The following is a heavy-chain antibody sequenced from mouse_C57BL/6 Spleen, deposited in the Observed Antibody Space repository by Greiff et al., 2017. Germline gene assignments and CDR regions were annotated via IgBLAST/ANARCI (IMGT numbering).Heavy chain of an antibody. V-gene: IGHV14-4*01. CDR2: IDPENGDT. J-gene: IGHJ1*03. D-gene: IGHD1-1*01. Sequence: VQLQQSGAELVRPGASVKLSCTASGFNIKDDYMHWVKQRPEQGLEWIGWIDPENGDTEYASKFQGKATITADTSSNTAYLQLSSLTSEDTAVYYCTTPRFDYGSSYWYFDVWGTGTTVTVSS. CDR1: GFNIKDDY. CDR3: TTPRFDYGSSYWYFDV.